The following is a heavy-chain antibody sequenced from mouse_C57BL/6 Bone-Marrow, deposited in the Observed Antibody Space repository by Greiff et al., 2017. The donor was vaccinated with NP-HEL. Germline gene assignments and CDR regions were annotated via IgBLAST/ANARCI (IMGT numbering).Heavy chain of an antibody. J-gene: IGHJ3*01. CDR3: ARRGTTVPAWFAY. Sequence: EVQRVESGGDLVKPGGSLKLSCAASGFTFSSYGMSWVRQTPDKRLEWVATISSGGSYTYYPDSVKGRFTISRDNAKNTLYLQMSSLKSEDTAMYYCARRGTTVPAWFAYWGQGTLVTVSA. CDR2: ISSGGSYT. CDR1: GFTFSSYG. D-gene: IGHD1-1*01. V-gene: IGHV5-6*01.